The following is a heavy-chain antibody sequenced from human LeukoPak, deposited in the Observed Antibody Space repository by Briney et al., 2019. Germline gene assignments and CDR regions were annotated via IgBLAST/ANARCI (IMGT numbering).Heavy chain of an antibody. CDR1: GGSISSYY. D-gene: IGHD3-22*01. CDR2: IYYSGST. J-gene: IGHJ4*02. Sequence: SETLSLTCTVSGGSISSYYWSWIRQPPGKGLEWIGYIYYSGSTNYNPSPKRRVTISVDTSKTQFSLKLSSVTAADTAVYYCASGSSGYYEYYFDYWGQGTLVTVSS. CDR3: ASGSSGYYEYYFDY. V-gene: IGHV4-59*01.